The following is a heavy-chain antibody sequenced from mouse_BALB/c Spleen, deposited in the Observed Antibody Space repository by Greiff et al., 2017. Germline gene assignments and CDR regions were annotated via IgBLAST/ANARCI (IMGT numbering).Heavy chain of an antibody. CDR3: TRSDYGPY. CDR1: GFTFSNYW. J-gene: IGHJ3*01. Sequence: EVKLQESGGGLVQPGGSMKLSCVASGFTFSNYWMNWVRQSPEKGLEWVAEIRLKSNNYATHYAESVKGRFTISRDDSKSSVYLQMNNLRAEDTGIYYCTRSDYGPYWGQGTLVTVSA. D-gene: IGHD2-4*01. V-gene: IGHV6-6*02. CDR2: IRLKSNNYAT.